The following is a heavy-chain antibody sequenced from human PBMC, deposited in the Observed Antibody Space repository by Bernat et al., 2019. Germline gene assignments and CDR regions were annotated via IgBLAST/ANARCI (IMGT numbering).Heavy chain of an antibody. CDR2: ISSSSSSYI. D-gene: IGHD4-11*01. CDR1: GFTFSSYS. CDR3: ARGGGMTATVTTWYYYGMDV. V-gene: IGHV3-21*01. Sequence: EVQLVESGGGLVKPGGSLRLSCAASGFTFSSYSMNWVRQAPGKGLEWVSSISSSSSSYIYYADSVKGRFTISRDNAKNSLYLQMNSLRAEDTAVYYCARGGGMTATVTTWYYYGMDVWGQGTTVTVSS. J-gene: IGHJ6*02.